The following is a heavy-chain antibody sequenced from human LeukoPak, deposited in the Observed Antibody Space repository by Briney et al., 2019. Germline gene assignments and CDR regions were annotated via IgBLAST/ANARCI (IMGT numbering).Heavy chain of an antibody. J-gene: IGHJ5*02. CDR3: AKDGSRYYDSSGYYRGDNWFDP. D-gene: IGHD3-22*01. V-gene: IGHV3-30*18. Sequence: PGGSLRLPCAASGFTFSSYGMNWVRQAPGKGLEWVGVFSYDGSNKYYADPVKGRFTITRDKSKNTLNLQMNSLRAEDTAVYYCAKDGSRYYDSSGYYRGDNWFDPWGQGTLVTVSS. CDR1: GFTFSSYG. CDR2: FSYDGSNK.